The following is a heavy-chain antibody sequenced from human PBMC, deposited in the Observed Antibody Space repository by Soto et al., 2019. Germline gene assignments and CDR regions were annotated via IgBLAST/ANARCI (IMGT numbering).Heavy chain of an antibody. CDR2: INGDGSTT. J-gene: IGHJ4*02. V-gene: IGHV3-74*01. D-gene: IGHD3-10*01. CDR1: GFTFSSYW. CDR3: ASLPMVRGPSDY. Sequence: GGSLRLSCAASGFTFSSYWMHWVRQAPGKGLVWVSRINGDGSTTQYADSVKGRFTVSRDNAKNSLYLQMSSLRVDDTAVYYCASLPMVRGPSDYWGQGTLVTVSS.